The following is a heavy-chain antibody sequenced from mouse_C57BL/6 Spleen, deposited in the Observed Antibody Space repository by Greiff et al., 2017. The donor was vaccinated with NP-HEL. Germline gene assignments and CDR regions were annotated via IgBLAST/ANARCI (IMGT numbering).Heavy chain of an antibody. J-gene: IGHJ4*01. Sequence: QVQLQQPGAELVRPGSSVKLSCKASGYTFTSYWMHWVKQRPIQGLEWIGNIDPSDSETHYNQKFKDKATLTVDKSSSTAYMQLSSLTSEDSAVYYCARTYYGYDGGVYYAMDYWGQGTSVTVSS. CDR3: ARTYYGYDGGVYYAMDY. CDR1: GYTFTSYW. CDR2: IDPSDSET. D-gene: IGHD2-9*01. V-gene: IGHV1-52*01.